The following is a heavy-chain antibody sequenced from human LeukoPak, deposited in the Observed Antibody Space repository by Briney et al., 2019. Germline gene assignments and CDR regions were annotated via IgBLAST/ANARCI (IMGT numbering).Heavy chain of an antibody. V-gene: IGHV1-18*01. J-gene: IGHJ4*02. CDR2: ISAYNGNT. CDR3: ARREAYSSGWPFDY. D-gene: IGHD6-19*01. Sequence: ASVKVSCKASGYTFTSYGISWVRQAPGQGLEWMGWISAYNGNTNYAQKLQGRVTMTTDTSTSTAYMEVRSLRSDDTAVYYCARREAYSSGWPFDYWGQGTLVTVSS. CDR1: GYTFTSYG.